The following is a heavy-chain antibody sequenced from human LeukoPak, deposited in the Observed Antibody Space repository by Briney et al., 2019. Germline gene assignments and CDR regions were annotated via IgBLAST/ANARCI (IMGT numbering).Heavy chain of an antibody. CDR1: GFTFSDYI. D-gene: IGHD4-23*01. J-gene: IGHJ4*02. CDR3: ARATNSYGGNSDY. Sequence: GGSLRLSCVASGFTFSDYIMHWVRQAPGKGLEYVSAISSYGDNTYYANSVKGRFTISRDNSKNTLYLQMGSPRADDMAVYYCARATNSYGGNSDYWGQGTLVTVSS. CDR2: ISSYGDNT. V-gene: IGHV3-64*01.